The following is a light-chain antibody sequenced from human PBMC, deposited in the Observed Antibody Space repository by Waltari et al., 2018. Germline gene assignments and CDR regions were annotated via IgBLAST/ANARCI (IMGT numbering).Light chain of an antibody. CDR2: DVV. J-gene: IGLJ1*01. CDR1: RSDVGGYNA. CDR3: SSYTSSISYV. V-gene: IGLV2-14*03. Sequence: QSALTQPASVSGSPGQSITISCPGPRSDVGGYNAVSWYQQPPGKAPKLMIYDVVSRPSGVPNRFSGSKSGNTASLVISGLQADDEADYYCSSYTSSISYVFGTGTKVTVL.